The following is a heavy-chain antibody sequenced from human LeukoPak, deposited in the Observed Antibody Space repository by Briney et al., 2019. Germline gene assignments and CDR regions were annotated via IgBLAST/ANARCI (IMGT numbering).Heavy chain of an antibody. CDR1: GYPFTSYD. V-gene: IGHV1-8*01. Sequence: ASVKVSCKASGYPFTSYDINWVRQATGQGLEWMGWMNPNSGNTGYAQKFQGRVTMTRNTSISTAYMELSSLRSEDTAVYYCARSFQPHYYYYYMDVWGKGTTVTVSS. CDR2: MNPNSGNT. CDR3: ARSFQPHYYYYYMDV. J-gene: IGHJ6*03. D-gene: IGHD2-2*01.